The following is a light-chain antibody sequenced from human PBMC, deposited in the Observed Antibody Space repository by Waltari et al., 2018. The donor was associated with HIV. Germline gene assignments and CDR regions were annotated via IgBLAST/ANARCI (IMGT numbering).Light chain of an antibody. CDR3: SAFANRDGFYVL. J-gene: IGLJ2*01. V-gene: IGLV2-8*01. CDR2: EVT. CDR1: NSDIGTYDY. Sequence: QSALTQPPSASGSPGQSVTLSCTGTNSDIGTYDYVSWYQHHPGKAPKLVISEVTKRPSGVSVRFSGSKAGNTAFLTVSGLQAEDEADYYCSAFANRDGFYVLFGGGTRLTVL.